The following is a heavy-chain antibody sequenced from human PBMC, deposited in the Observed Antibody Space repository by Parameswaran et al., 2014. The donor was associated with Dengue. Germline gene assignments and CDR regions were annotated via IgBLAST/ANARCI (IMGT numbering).Heavy chain of an antibody. CDR2: ISSSGSTI. D-gene: IGHD3-22*01. CDR3: AGENDSSGYYYFDY. J-gene: IGHJ4*02. V-gene: IGHV3-48*03. Sequence: VRQMPGKGLEWVSYISSSGSTIYYADSVKGRFTISRDNAKNSLYLQMNSLRAEDTAVYYCAGENDSSGYYYFDYWGQGTLVTVSS.